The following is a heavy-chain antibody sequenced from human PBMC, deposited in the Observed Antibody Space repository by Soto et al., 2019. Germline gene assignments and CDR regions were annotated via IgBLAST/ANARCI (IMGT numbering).Heavy chain of an antibody. Sequence: EVPLLESGGGLAQPGGSLRLSCAASAFTFSSYAMSWVRQAPGKGLEWVSAVSGSGDSTYYADSVKGRFTISRDNSXXTLYLQMNRLRAEDTAVYYCAKGRASDCPGCTQDYWGQGTLVTVSS. CDR2: VSGSGDST. V-gene: IGHV3-23*01. D-gene: IGHD2-21*02. CDR1: AFTFSSYA. J-gene: IGHJ4*02. CDR3: AKGRASDCPGCTQDY.